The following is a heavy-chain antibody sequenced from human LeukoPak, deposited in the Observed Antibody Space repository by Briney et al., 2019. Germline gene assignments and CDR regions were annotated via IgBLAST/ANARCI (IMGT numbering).Heavy chain of an antibody. V-gene: IGHV3-66*01. Sequence: GGSLRLSCAASGFTVSSNYMSWVRQAPGKGLEWGSVIYSGGSTYYADSVKGRFTISRDNSKNTLYLQMNSLRAADTAVYYCARDKGTSYLSSFDYWGQGTLVTVSS. J-gene: IGHJ4*02. CDR2: IYSGGST. CDR1: GFTVSSNY. D-gene: IGHD6-6*01. CDR3: ARDKGTSYLSSFDY.